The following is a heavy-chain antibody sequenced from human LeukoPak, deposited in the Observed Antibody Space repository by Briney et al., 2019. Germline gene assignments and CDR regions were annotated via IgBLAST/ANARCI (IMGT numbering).Heavy chain of an antibody. V-gene: IGHV1-18*01. Sequence: ASVKVSCKTSGYIFTSYGISWVRQAPGQGLEWMGWISAYNGNTNYAQKFQGRVTMTTDTSTSTAYMELRSLRSDDTAVYYCARTPLVRSSTGDHYYYMDVWGKGTTVTVSS. CDR1: GYIFTSYG. CDR2: ISAYNGNT. D-gene: IGHD2-2*01. J-gene: IGHJ6*03. CDR3: ARTPLVRSSTGDHYYYMDV.